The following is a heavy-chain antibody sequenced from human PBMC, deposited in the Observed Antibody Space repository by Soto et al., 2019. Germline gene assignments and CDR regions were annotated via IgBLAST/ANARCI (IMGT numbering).Heavy chain of an antibody. CDR1: GGSISNYY. V-gene: IGHV4-59*12. D-gene: IGHD3-22*01. CDR3: AIYDSSGSRGFQH. J-gene: IGHJ1*01. Sequence: SETLSLTCAVSGGSISNYYWTWIRQPPGKGLQWIGYIYYSGTTNYNPSLKSRVTISVDTSKNQFSLKLSSVTAADTAVYYCAIYDSSGSRGFQHWGQGTLVTVSS. CDR2: IYYSGTT.